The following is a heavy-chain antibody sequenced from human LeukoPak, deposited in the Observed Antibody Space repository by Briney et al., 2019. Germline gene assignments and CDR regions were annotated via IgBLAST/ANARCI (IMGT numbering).Heavy chain of an antibody. D-gene: IGHD3-22*01. Sequence: EASVKVSCKASGYXFTGNYIHWVRQAPGQGLEWMGWVNPTSGGTKYEQNFQGRVAMTRDTSISTAYMELSRLRSDDTAVYYCVRAYYYHMDVWGQGTTVTVSS. CDR2: VNPTSGGT. CDR1: GYXFTGNY. CDR3: VRAYYYHMDV. V-gene: IGHV1-2*02. J-gene: IGHJ6*02.